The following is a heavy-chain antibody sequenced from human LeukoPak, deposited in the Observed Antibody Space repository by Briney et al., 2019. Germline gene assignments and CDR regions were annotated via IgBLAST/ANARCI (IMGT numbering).Heavy chain of an antibody. CDR2: ISSSSSTI. CDR3: ARDSTTIFGVINY. V-gene: IGHV3-48*01. J-gene: IGHJ4*02. Sequence: GGSLRLSCAASGFTFSSYSMNWVRQAPGKGLEWVSYISSSSSTIYYADSVKGRFTISRDNAKNSLYLQMNSLRAEDTAVYYCARDSTTIFGVINYWGQGTLVTVSS. CDR1: GFTFSSYS. D-gene: IGHD3-3*01.